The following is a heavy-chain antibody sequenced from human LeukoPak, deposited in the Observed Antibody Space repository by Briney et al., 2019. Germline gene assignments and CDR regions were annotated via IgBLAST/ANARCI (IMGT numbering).Heavy chain of an antibody. CDR1: GGSFSGYY. CDR2: INHSGST. Sequence: SETLSLTCAVYGGSFSGYYWSWIRQSPGKGLEWIGEINHSGSTNYNPSLKSRVTISVDTSKNQFSLKLSSVTAADTAVYYCAGLWLARGYWGQGTLVTVSS. D-gene: IGHD6-19*01. CDR3: AGLWLARGY. V-gene: IGHV4-34*01. J-gene: IGHJ4*02.